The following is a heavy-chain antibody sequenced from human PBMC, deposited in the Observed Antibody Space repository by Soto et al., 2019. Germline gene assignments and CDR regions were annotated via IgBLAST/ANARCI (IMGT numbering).Heavy chain of an antibody. D-gene: IGHD6-19*01. J-gene: IGHJ4*02. CDR2: INHSGST. CDR3: ARLAVTGTRDY. CDR1: GGSFSGHY. V-gene: IGHV4-34*01. Sequence: QVQLQQWGAGLLKPSETLSLTCAVYGGSFSGHYWSWIRQPPGKGLEWIGEINHSGSTNYNPSLKSRVTRSVDTSKTQFSLKLSSVTAADTAVYYCARLAVTGTRDYWGQGTLVTVSS.